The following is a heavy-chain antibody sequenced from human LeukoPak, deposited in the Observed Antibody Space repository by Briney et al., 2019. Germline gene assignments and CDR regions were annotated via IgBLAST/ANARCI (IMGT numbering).Heavy chain of an antibody. Sequence: GGSLRLSCAASKFTFGSYSISWVRQAPGKGLEWVSSISTSSKYIYYADSVKGRFTISRDNAKNSLYLQMNSLRAEDTAVYYCARAKAAAVFDYWGQGTLVTVSS. D-gene: IGHD6-13*01. J-gene: IGHJ4*02. CDR2: ISTSSKYI. V-gene: IGHV3-21*01. CDR1: KFTFGSYS. CDR3: ARAKAAAVFDY.